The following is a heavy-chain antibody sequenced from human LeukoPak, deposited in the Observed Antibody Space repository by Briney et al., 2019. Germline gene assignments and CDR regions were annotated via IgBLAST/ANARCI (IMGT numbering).Heavy chain of an antibody. CDR1: GFTFSSDA. Sequence: GGSLRLSCAASGFTFSSDAMSWVRQAPGKGLEWVSAISGSGGSTYYADSVKGRFTISRDNSKNTLYLQMNSLRAEDTAVYYCAKDHGSGSYYYYGMDVWGQGTTVTVSS. D-gene: IGHD3-10*01. J-gene: IGHJ6*02. CDR3: AKDHGSGSYYYYGMDV. V-gene: IGHV3-23*01. CDR2: ISGSGGST.